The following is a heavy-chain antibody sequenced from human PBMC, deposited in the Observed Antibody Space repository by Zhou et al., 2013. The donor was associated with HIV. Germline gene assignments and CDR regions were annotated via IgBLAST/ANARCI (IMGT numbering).Heavy chain of an antibody. V-gene: IGHV4-39*01. CDR3: ARGDDYRHHPALFDY. CDR2: IYYSGNT. Sequence: QVQLQESGPGLVKPSETLSLTCTVSGGSISSSSYYWGWIRQPPGKGLEWIGSIYYSGNTYYNPSLKSRVTISVDTSKNQFSLKLSSVTAADTAVYYCARGDDYRHHPALFDYWGQGPWSPSPQ. D-gene: IGHD2-21*02. CDR1: GGSISSSSYY. J-gene: IGHJ4*02.